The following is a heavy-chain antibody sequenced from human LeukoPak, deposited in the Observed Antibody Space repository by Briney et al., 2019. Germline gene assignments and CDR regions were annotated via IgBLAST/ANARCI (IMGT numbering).Heavy chain of an antibody. J-gene: IGHJ4*02. CDR2: FDPEDGET. CDR1: GYTLTELS. D-gene: IGHD6-13*01. Sequence: ASVKVSCKVSGYTLTELSMHWVRQAPGKGLEWMGGFDPEDGETIYAQKFQGRVTMTEDTSTDTAYMELSSLRSEDTAVYYCATDPGGAAAGNFDYWGQGTLVTVSS. V-gene: IGHV1-24*01. CDR3: ATDPGGAAAGNFDY.